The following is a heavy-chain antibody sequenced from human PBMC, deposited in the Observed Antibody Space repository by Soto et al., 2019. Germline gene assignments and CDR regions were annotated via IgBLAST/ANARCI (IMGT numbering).Heavy chain of an antibody. CDR3: ASLRSGWGIDY. J-gene: IGHJ4*02. D-gene: IGHD6-19*01. CDR1: GGSISSGGYS. CDR2: IYHSGRT. Sequence: QLQLQESGSGLVKPSQTLSLTCAVSGGSISSGGYSWSWIRQPPGKGLEWIGYIYHSGRTYYNPSLKSRVTISVDRSKNQFSLKLSSVTAADTAVYYCASLRSGWGIDYWGQGTLVTVSS. V-gene: IGHV4-30-2*01.